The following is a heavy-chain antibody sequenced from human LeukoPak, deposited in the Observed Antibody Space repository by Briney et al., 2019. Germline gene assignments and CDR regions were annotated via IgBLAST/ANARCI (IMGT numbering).Heavy chain of an antibody. J-gene: IGHJ4*02. Sequence: SETLSLTCTVSGGSLHNYYWTWIRQPPGRGLEWIGHIYYSGSTYYNPSLKSRVSISVDTSRNQFTLKLSSVTAADTAVYYCARQAWLLDYWGQGTLVTVAS. V-gene: IGHV4-59*08. CDR3: ARQAWLLDY. D-gene: IGHD5-12*01. CDR2: IYYSGST. CDR1: GGSLHNYY.